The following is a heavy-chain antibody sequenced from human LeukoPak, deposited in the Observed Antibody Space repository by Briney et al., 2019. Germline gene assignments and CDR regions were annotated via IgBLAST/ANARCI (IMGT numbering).Heavy chain of an antibody. D-gene: IGHD3-22*01. J-gene: IGHJ4*02. CDR2: IIPIFGTA. V-gene: IGHV1-69*13. CDR1: GGTFSSYA. Sequence: SVKVSCKASGGTFSSYAISWVRQAPGQGLEWMGGIIPIFGTANYAQKVQGRVTITADESTSTAYMELSSLRSEDTAVYYCARLYDSSAIGGSFDYWGQGTLVTVSS. CDR3: ARLYDSSAIGGSFDY.